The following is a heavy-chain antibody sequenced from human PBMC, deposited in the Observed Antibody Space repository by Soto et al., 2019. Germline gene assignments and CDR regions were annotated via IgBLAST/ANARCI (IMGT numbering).Heavy chain of an antibody. CDR1: GYTFTSYT. J-gene: IGHJ6*02. CDR2: INAGNGNT. CDR3: ARDIVVVVAAGYYYSGMDV. Sequence: GASVKVSCKACGYTFTSYTMHWVRQAPGQRLEWMGWINAGNGNTKYSQKFQGRVTISRDTFASTAYMEPSSLGSEDTAVYYCARDIVVVVAAGYYYSGMDVWGQGTTVTVSS. V-gene: IGHV1-3*01. D-gene: IGHD2-15*01.